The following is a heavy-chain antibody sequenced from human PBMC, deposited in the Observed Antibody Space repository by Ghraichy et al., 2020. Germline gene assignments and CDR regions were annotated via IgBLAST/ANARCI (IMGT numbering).Heavy chain of an antibody. V-gene: IGHV4-59*01. Sequence: GSLRLSCTVSGGSISSYYWSWIRQPPGKGLEWIGYIYYSGSTNYNPSLKSRVTISVDTSKNQFSLKLSSVTAADTAVYYCARGFGELPNWFDPWGQGTLVTVSS. J-gene: IGHJ5*02. CDR3: ARGFGELPNWFDP. D-gene: IGHD3-10*01. CDR1: GGSISSYY. CDR2: IYYSGST.